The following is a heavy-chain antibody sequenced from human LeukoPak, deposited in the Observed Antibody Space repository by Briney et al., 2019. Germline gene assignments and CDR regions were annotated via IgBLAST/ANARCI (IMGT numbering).Heavy chain of an antibody. CDR1: GFTFSSYW. J-gene: IGHJ6*03. Sequence: SLRLSCAASGFTFSSYWMSWVRQAPGKGLEWVANIKQDGSEKYYVDSVKGRFTISRDNAKNSLYLQMNSLRAEDTAVYYCARDSPYYYYMDVWDKGTTVTVSS. CDR2: IKQDGSEK. V-gene: IGHV3-7*01. CDR3: ARDSPYYYYMDV.